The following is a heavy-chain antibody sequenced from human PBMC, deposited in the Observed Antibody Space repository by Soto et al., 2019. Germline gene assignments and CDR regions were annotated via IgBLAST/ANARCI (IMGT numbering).Heavy chain of an antibody. J-gene: IGHJ4*02. V-gene: IGHV1-69*01. CDR1: GGTFTSYA. Sequence: QVQLVQSGAEVKKPGSSVKVSCKASGGTFTSYAISWVRQATGQGLVWMGGIIPIFGTANYAQKFQGRVTITADESTSTAYMQLSSLRSEDTAVYYCARSWDSYGSPPFGYWGQGTLVTVSS. CDR3: ARSWDSYGSPPFGY. CDR2: IIPIFGTA. D-gene: IGHD5-18*01.